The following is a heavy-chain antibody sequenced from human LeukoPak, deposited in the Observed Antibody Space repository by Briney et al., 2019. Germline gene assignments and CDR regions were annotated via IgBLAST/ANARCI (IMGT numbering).Heavy chain of an antibody. J-gene: IGHJ4*02. Sequence: PGGSLRLSCAASGFTFSSYAMSWVRQAPGKGLEWVSAISGSGGSTYYADSVKGRFTISRDNYKNTLYLQMNSLRDEDTAVYYCATHDYVWGSYRAIDYWGQGTLVTVSS. CDR3: ATHDYVWGSYRAIDY. CDR1: GFTFSSYA. V-gene: IGHV3-23*01. CDR2: ISGSGGST. D-gene: IGHD3-16*02.